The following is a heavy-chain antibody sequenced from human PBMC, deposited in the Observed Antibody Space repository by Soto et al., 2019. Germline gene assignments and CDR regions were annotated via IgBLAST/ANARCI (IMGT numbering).Heavy chain of an antibody. V-gene: IGHV1-69*12. D-gene: IGHD1-26*01. Sequence: QVQLVQSGAEVKKPGSSVKVSCKASGGTFSSYAISWVRQAPGQGLEWMGGIISIFGTADYAQKFQGRVTITADESTSTAYMELSSLRSEDTAVYSCASHSGSSPEGRYYYGMGVWGQGTTVTVSS. CDR3: ASHSGSSPEGRYYYGMGV. CDR1: GGTFSSYA. CDR2: IISIFGTA. J-gene: IGHJ6*02.